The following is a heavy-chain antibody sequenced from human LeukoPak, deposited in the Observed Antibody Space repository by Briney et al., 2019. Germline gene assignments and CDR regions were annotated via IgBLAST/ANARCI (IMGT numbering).Heavy chain of an antibody. J-gene: IGHJ5*02. CDR1: GDSFTTYY. V-gene: IGHV1-46*01. D-gene: IGHD2-2*01. Sequence: ASVKVSCKTSGDSFTTYYFHWVRQAPGQELEWVATINPKDGSTNYAENFRGRVTLTRDTSTTTLYMDLHSLESADTAVYYCARDRGCTTSSCYRTGLRWFDPWGQGTLVIVSS. CDR2: INPKDGST. CDR3: ARDRGCTTSSCYRTGLRWFDP.